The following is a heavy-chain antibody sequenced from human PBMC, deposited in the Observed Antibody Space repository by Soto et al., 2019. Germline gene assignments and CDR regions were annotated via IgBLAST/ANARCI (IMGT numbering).Heavy chain of an antibody. Sequence: SETLSLTCTVSGDSISTGGYYWSWIRQRPGKGLEWLGYIDYTGNTYYNPPLKSRVAISVATSKNQFSLKLRSVTAADTAVYYCARVGGVAARTFDYWGQGTLVTVSS. J-gene: IGHJ4*02. CDR3: ARVGGVAARTFDY. D-gene: IGHD6-6*01. CDR2: IDYTGNT. CDR1: GDSISTGGYY. V-gene: IGHV4-31*03.